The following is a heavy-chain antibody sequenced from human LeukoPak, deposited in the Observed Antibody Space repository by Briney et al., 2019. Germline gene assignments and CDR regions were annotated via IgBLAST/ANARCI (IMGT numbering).Heavy chain of an antibody. V-gene: IGHV3-23*01. J-gene: IGHJ5*02. D-gene: IGHD6-13*01. CDR2: ISGSVGST. CDR3: ANCGGYSSSWLGFPDWFDP. CDR1: VFTLSSYA. Sequence: GGSLRLSCAASVFTLSSYAMSWVRQAPGNGLEWGSAISGSVGSTYYTDSVKGRFTISRDNSQNTLYLQINRLRAQETAVYYCANCGGYSSSWLGFPDWFDPWGQGTLVTVSS.